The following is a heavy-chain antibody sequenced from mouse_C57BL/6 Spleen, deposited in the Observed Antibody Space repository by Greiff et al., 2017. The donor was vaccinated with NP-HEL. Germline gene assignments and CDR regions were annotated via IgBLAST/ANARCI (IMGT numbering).Heavy chain of an antibody. CDR2: ISSGGSYT. D-gene: IGHD1-1*01. CDR1: GFTFSSYG. CDR3: ARHPPRIYYYGSSYGYFDV. V-gene: IGHV5-6*01. Sequence: EVKLMESGGDLVKPGGSLKLSCAASGFTFSSYGMSWVRQTPDKRLEWVATISSGGSYTYYPDSVKGRFTISRDNAKNTLYLQMSSLKSEDTAMCYCARHPPRIYYYGSSYGYFDVWGTGTTVTVSS. J-gene: IGHJ1*03.